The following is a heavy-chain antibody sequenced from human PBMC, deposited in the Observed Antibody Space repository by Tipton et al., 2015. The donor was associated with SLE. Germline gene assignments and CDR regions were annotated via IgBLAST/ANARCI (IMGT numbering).Heavy chain of an antibody. J-gene: IGHJ4*02. CDR2: IYYSGST. D-gene: IGHD1-1*01. Sequence: TLSLTCNVSGGTVSSDSYYWTWIRQPPGKGLEWIGSIYYSGSTKYRSSLKSRVTISLDTSRNQFSLNLSSVTAMDTAMYYCARELEVGLQRRPFFDCWGQGTLVTVSS. CDR3: ARELEVGLQRRPFFDC. CDR1: GGTVSSDSYY. V-gene: IGHV4-61*01.